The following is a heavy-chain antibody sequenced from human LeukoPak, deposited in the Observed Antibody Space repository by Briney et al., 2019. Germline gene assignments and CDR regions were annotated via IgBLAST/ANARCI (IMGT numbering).Heavy chain of an antibody. CDR1: GSTISSYS. D-gene: IGHD4-23*01. Sequence: TGGSLRLSSSASGSTISSYSMNWVRQAPGTGLEWLSYIGSDSRITYYADSVRGRFTISRDNAKNSLYLQMNSLRAEATAVYYCSSHGNDYWAKGTLVTVSS. CDR3: SSHGNDY. CDR2: IGSDSRIT. V-gene: IGHV3-48*01. J-gene: IGHJ4*02.